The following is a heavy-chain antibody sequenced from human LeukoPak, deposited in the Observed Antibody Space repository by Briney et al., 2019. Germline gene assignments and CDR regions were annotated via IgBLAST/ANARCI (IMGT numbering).Heavy chain of an antibody. V-gene: IGHV3-15*01. CDR2: IKSKTDGATI. Sequence: PGGSLRLSCAASGFTFSNAWMSWVRQTPGKGLEWVGRIKSKTDGATIDYTVPVKGRFTISRDDSKNTLYLQMNSLKTEDTAVYYCTTDRYTSGCYAHWDFQHWGQGTLVTVSS. D-gene: IGHD6-19*01. CDR1: GFTFSNAW. J-gene: IGHJ1*01. CDR3: TTDRYTSGCYAHWDFQH.